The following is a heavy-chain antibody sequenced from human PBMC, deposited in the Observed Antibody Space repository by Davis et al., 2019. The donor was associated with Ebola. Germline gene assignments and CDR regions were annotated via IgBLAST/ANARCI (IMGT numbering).Heavy chain of an antibody. J-gene: IGHJ3*02. D-gene: IGHD3-3*01. CDR2: ISSSSSTI. V-gene: IGHV3-48*04. CDR1: GFTFSSYS. CDR3: ARDRITIFGVVINAFDI. Sequence: PGGSLRLSCAASGFTFSSYSMNWVRQAPGKGLEWVSYISSSSSTIYYADSVKGRFTISRDNAKNSLYLQMNSLRAEDTAVYYCARDRITIFGVVINAFDIWGQGTMVTVSS.